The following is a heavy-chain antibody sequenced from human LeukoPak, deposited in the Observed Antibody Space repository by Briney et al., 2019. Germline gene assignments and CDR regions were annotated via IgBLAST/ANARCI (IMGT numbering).Heavy chain of an antibody. CDR2: IWYDGSNK. Sequence: GRSLRLSCAASGFTFNSYGMHWVRQAPGKGLEWVAVIWYDGSNKYYADSVKGRFTISRDNSKNTLYLQMNSLRAEDTAVYYCARDLSVTTSWFDPWGHGTLVTVSS. V-gene: IGHV3-33*01. CDR1: GFTFNSYG. CDR3: ARDLSVTTSWFDP. J-gene: IGHJ5*02. D-gene: IGHD4-11*01.